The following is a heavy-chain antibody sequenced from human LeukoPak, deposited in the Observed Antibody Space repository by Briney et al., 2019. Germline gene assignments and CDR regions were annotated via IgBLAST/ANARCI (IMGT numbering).Heavy chain of an antibody. CDR2: IDYSGST. D-gene: IGHD6-13*01. V-gene: IGHV4-39*01. J-gene: IGHJ5*02. Sequence: PSETLSLTCTVSGGSISSSSSYCGWIRQPPGKGLEGIGSIDYSGSTYYNPSLKSRVTISVDKSKNQLSLKLSAVTAADTAVYYCARGPSSSWYGPWIDAWGQGTLVTVSS. CDR3: ARGPSSSWYGPWIDA. CDR1: GGSISSSSSY.